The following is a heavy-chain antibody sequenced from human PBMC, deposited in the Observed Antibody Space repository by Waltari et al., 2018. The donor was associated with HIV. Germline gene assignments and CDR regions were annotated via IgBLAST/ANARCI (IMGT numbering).Heavy chain of an antibody. CDR2: LNTDGSSR. J-gene: IGHJ4*02. Sequence: VLLVASGVVSIQTGGSLCPKCTALGSSIRIQWIDRALHAPAEGLVWVARLNTDGSSRNYADAVKGRFVISRDNARNTVYLQLNSLRVEDTAMYFCSRASHYIEFSTFDGDYYFDVWGRGTRVAVSS. CDR1: GSSIRIQW. V-gene: IGHV3-74*01. CDR3: SRASHYIEFSTFDGDYYFDV. D-gene: IGHD2-15*01.